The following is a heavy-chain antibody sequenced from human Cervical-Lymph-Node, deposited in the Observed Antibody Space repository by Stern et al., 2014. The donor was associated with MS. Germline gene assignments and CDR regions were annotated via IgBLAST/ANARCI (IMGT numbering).Heavy chain of an antibody. CDR1: GGSITNYY. Sequence: VQLVESGPGLVKPSETLSLTCTFSGGSITNYYWSWIRQPPGKGLEWIGYIYYSGSTNYNPTLKSRVTISVDTSKNQVFLKQSSVTAADTAVYYCARDKGMFFLWGQGTLVTVSS. CDR3: ARDKGMFFL. CDR2: IYYSGST. V-gene: IGHV4-59*01. J-gene: IGHJ4*01. D-gene: IGHD2/OR15-2a*01.